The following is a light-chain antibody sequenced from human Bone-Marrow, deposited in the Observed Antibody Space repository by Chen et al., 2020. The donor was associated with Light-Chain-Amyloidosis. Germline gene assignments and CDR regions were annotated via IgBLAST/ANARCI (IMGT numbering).Light chain of an antibody. CDR1: DLTTKY. J-gene: IGLJ2*01. V-gene: IGLV3-25*03. CDR2: RDT. Sequence: SYELTHPPSVSVSPGQTPRIPCSGDDLTTKYAYWYQQKPGQAPVLVIHRDTERPSGISARFSGSSSGTTATLTISGGQAEDEADYHCQSADSSGTYEVIFGGGTKLTVL. CDR3: QSADSSGTYEVI.